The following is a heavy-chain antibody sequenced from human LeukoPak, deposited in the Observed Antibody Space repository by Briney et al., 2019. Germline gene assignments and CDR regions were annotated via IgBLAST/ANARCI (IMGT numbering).Heavy chain of an antibody. CDR2: IYSGGST. J-gene: IGHJ4*02. CDR1: GFTFSNAW. Sequence: GGSLRLSCAASGFTFSNAWMNWVRQAPGKGLEWVSLIYSGGSTYYADSVKGRFTISRDNSKNTLYLQMNNLRAEDTAVYYCGSEPDYVDGEDWGQGTLVTVSS. V-gene: IGHV3-53*01. CDR3: GSEPDYVDGED. D-gene: IGHD4/OR15-4a*01.